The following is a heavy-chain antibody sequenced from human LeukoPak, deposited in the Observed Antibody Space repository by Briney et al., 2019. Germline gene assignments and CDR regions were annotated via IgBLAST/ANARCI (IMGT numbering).Heavy chain of an antibody. J-gene: IGHJ4*02. D-gene: IGHD3-10*01. CDR1: GDSISSYY. V-gene: IGHV4-59*01. CDR3: ARGGVYGSFFDY. CDR2: IYYSGST. Sequence: PSETLSLTCTVSGDSISSYYWSWIRQPPGKGLEWIGYIYYSGSTNYNPSLKSRVTISVDTSKNQFSLKLSSVTAADTAVYYCARGGVYGSFFDYWGQGTLVAVTS.